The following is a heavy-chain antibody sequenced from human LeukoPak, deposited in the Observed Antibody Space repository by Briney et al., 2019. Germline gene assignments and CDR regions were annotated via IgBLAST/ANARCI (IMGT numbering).Heavy chain of an antibody. D-gene: IGHD3-9*01. CDR2: ISYDGSNK. Sequence: PGRSLRLSCAASGFTFSSYGMHWVRQAPGKGLEWVAVISYDGSNKYYADSVKGRFTISRDNSKNSLYLQMNSLRPEDTALYYCAKDMRANTGYYLPHWGQGTLVTVSS. CDR3: AKDMRANTGYYLPH. V-gene: IGHV3-30*18. J-gene: IGHJ1*01. CDR1: GFTFSSYG.